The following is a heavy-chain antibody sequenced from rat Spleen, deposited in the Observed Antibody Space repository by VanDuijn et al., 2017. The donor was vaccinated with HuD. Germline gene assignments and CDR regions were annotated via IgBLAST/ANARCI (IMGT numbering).Heavy chain of an antibody. CDR3: TTGGMVVSTTTLFDY. V-gene: IGHV5-19*01. CDR1: GFTFSNYG. CDR2: ISYDGSST. J-gene: IGHJ2*01. D-gene: IGHD1-12*02. Sequence: EVQLVASGGGLVQPGRSLKLSCAASGFTFSNYGMYWIRQAPTKGLEWVASISYDGSSTYYLDSVKGRFTISRDNAQSTLYLQMDSLRAEDTANYYCTTGGMVVSTTTLFDYWGQGVMGTVSS.